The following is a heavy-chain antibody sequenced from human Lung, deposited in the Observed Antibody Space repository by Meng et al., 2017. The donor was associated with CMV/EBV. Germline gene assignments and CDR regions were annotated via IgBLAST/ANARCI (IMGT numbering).Heavy chain of an antibody. J-gene: IGHJ4*02. CDR2: IKNKFDGETT. Sequence: SCAASGFTFSNAWMSWVRQAPGKGLEWVGRIKNKFDGETTDYAAPVKGRFTISRDDSKNTLYLQMNSLKTEDTAVYYCIRTGSYGYWGPG. CDR3: IRTGSYGY. V-gene: IGHV3-15*01. D-gene: IGHD1-26*01. CDR1: GFTFSNAW.